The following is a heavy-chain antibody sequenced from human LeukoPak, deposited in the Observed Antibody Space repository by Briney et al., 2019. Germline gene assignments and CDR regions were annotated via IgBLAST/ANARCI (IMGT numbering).Heavy chain of an antibody. CDR1: GFTFSSYW. V-gene: IGHV3-7*01. CDR2: IKQDGSEK. CDR3: ARATDFWSGYYYY. J-gene: IGHJ4*02. Sequence: GSLRLSCAASGFTFSSYWMSWVRQAPGKGLEWVANIKQDGSEKYYVDSVKGRFTISRDNAKNSLYLQMNSLRAEDTAVYYCARATDFWSGYYYYWGQGTLVTVSS. D-gene: IGHD3-3*01.